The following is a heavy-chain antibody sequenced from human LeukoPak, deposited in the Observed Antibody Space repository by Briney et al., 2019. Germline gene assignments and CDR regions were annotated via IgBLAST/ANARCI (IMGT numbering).Heavy chain of an antibody. CDR2: IYTSGST. D-gene: IGHD3-22*01. Sequence: PSETLSLTCTVSGGSISSGSYYWSWIRQPAGKGLEWIGRIYTSGSTNYNPSLKSRVTISVDTSKNQFSLKLSSVTAADTAVYYCAREDYYDSSGYYFDDWGQGTLVTVSS. V-gene: IGHV4-61*02. CDR1: GGSISSGSYY. CDR3: AREDYYDSSGYYFDD. J-gene: IGHJ4*02.